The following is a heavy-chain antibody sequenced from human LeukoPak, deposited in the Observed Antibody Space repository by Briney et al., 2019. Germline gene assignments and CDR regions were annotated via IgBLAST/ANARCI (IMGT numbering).Heavy chain of an antibody. J-gene: IGHJ5*02. V-gene: IGHV1-8*01. Sequence: ASVKVSCKASGYTFTSYDINWVGQATGQGLEWMGWMNPNSGNTGYAQKFQGRVTMTRNTSISTAYMELSSLRSEDTAVYYCARDREWYQLLSTGNWFDPWGQGTLVTVSS. CDR1: GYTFTSYD. D-gene: IGHD2-2*01. CDR2: MNPNSGNT. CDR3: ARDREWYQLLSTGNWFDP.